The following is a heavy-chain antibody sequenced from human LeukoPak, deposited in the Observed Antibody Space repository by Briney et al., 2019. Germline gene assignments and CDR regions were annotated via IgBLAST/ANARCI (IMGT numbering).Heavy chain of an antibody. CDR1: GFTFSSYS. CDR3: VLEAVAGTDY. CDR2: ISSSSSTI. V-gene: IGHV3-48*01. J-gene: IGHJ4*02. D-gene: IGHD6-19*01. Sequence: GGSLRLSCAASGFTFSSYSMNWVRQAPGKGLEWVSYISSSSSTIYYADSVKGRSTISRDNAKNSLYLQMNSLRAEDTAVYYCVLEAVAGTDYWGQGTLVTVSS.